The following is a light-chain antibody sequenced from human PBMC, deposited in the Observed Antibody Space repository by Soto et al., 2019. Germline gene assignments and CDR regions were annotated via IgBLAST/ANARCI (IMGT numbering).Light chain of an antibody. CDR2: GAS. Sequence: EIVLTQSPGTLSLSPGERATLSCRASQTVSSRFLAWYQQTPGQAPRLLIYGASSRATGIPDRFSGSGSGTDFSLTIRRLEPDDFAVYYCQKYGNFWTFGQGTKVDIK. J-gene: IGKJ1*01. V-gene: IGKV3-20*01. CDR1: QTVSSRF. CDR3: QKYGNFWT.